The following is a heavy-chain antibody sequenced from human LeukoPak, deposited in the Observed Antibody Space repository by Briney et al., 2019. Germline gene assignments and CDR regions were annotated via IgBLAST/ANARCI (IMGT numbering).Heavy chain of an antibody. CDR1: GFTFSSFA. Sequence: GRSLRLSCAASGFTFSSFAMHWVRQAPGKGLEWVTVLSNDGSNKYYADSVKGRFTVSRDNSKNTLYLQMNSLRAEDTAVYYCAKDEPGGDIVVVPAPVYFDYWGQGTLVTVSS. V-gene: IGHV3-30-3*01. CDR3: AKDEPGGDIVVVPAPVYFDY. CDR2: LSNDGSNK. D-gene: IGHD2-2*01. J-gene: IGHJ4*02.